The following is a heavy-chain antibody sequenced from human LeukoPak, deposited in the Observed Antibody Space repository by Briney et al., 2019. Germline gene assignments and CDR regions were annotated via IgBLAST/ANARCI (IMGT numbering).Heavy chain of an antibody. Sequence: SETLSLTCTVSGGSISSYYWSWIRQPPGKGLEWIGYIYYSGSTNCNPSLKSRVTISVDTSKNQFSLKLSSVTAADTAVYYCARDRYDILTGYRDNWYFDLWGRGTLVTVSS. CDR3: ARDRYDILTGYRDNWYFDL. D-gene: IGHD3-9*01. J-gene: IGHJ2*01. CDR2: IYYSGST. V-gene: IGHV4-59*01. CDR1: GGSISSYY.